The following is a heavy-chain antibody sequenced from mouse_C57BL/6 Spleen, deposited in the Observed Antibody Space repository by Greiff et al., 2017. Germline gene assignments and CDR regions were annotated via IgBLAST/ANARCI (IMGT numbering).Heavy chain of an antibody. V-gene: IGHV1-64*01. CDR3: AREDGSRPCNYFGY. D-gene: IGHD1-1*01. CDR2: IHPNSGST. CDR1: GYTFTSYW. J-gene: IGHJ2*01. Sequence: QVQLQQPGAELVKPGASVKLSCKASGYTFTSYWMHWVKQRPGQGLEWIGMIHPNSGSTNYNEKFKSKATLTVDKSSSTAYMQLSSLTSEDSAVYYCAREDGSRPCNYFGYWGQGTTLTVSS.